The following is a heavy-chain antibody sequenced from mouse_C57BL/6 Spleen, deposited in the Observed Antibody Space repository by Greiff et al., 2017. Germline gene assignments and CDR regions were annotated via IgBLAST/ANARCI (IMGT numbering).Heavy chain of an antibody. J-gene: IGHJ3*01. CDR1: GYTFTSYW. D-gene: IGHD4-1*01. CDR2: IDPSDSYT. V-gene: IGHV1-69*01. CDR3: AKLGPFAY. Sequence: VQLQQPGAELVMPGASVKLSCKASGYTFTSYWMHWVKQRPGQGLEWIGEIDPSDSYTNYNQKFKGKSTLTLDKSSSTAYMQLSSLTSEDSAVYYCAKLGPFAYGGQGTLVTVSA.